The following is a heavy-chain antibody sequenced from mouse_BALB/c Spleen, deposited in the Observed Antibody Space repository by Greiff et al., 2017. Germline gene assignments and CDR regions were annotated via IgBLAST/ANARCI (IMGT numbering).Heavy chain of an antibody. CDR3: ARQDSSGHRGFAY. D-gene: IGHD3-2*01. CDR2: IWAGGST. J-gene: IGHJ3*01. V-gene: IGHV2-9*02. CDR1: GFSLTSYG. Sequence: QVQLKESGPGLVAPSQSLSITCTVSGFSLTSYGVHWVRQPPGKGLEWLGVIWAGGSTNYNSALMSRLSISKDNSKSQVFLKMNSLQTDDTAMYYCARQDSSGHRGFAYWGQGTLVTVSA.